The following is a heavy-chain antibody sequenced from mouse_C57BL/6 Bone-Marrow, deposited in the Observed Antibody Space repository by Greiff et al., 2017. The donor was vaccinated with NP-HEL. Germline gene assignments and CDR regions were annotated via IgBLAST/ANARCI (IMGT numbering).Heavy chain of an antibody. CDR3: ASRWLLLY. Sequence: VHVKQPGPELVKPGASVKMSCKASGYTFTDYNMHWVKQSHGKSLEWIGYINPNNGGTSYNQKFKGKATLTVNKSSSTAYMELRSLTSEDAAVYYCASRWLLLYWGQGTTLTVSS. D-gene: IGHD2-3*01. V-gene: IGHV1-22*01. CDR2: INPNNGGT. J-gene: IGHJ2*01. CDR1: GYTFTDYN.